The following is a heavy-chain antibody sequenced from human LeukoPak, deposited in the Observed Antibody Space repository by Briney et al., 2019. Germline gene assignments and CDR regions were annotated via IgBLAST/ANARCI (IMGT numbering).Heavy chain of an antibody. CDR3: STSLWF. D-gene: IGHD3-10*01. CDR2: IKTESNGGTT. Sequence: GGSLRLSCAASGFTFSSYAMSWVRQAPGKGLEWVGLIKTESNGGTTDYAAPVKGRFIISRDDSKATVYLQMNSLKTEDTAVYYCSTSLWFGGQGTLVTVSS. CDR1: GFTFSSYA. J-gene: IGHJ4*02. V-gene: IGHV3-15*01.